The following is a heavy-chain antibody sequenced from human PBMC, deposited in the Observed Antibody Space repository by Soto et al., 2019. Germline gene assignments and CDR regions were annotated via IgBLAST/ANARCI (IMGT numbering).Heavy chain of an antibody. J-gene: IGHJ6*02. CDR3: AKIMTTAKYNWYGMDV. CDR2: ISGSGDDT. Sequence: PGGSLRLSCGAPGFTFSNYHMTWVRQAPGKGLEWVSAISGSGDDTYYADSVKGRFTISRDNSKNNLYLQMSSLRAEDTAVYYCAKIMTTAKYNWYGMDVCGHGTTVTVSS. D-gene: IGHD1-1*01. CDR1: GFTFSNYH. V-gene: IGHV3-23*01.